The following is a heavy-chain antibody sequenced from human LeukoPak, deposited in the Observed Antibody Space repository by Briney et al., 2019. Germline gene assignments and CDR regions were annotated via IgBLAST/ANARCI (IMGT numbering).Heavy chain of an antibody. CDR1: GGSISSYY. V-gene: IGHV4-59*08. CDR2: IYYSGST. Sequence: SETLSLTCTVSGGSISSYYWSWIQQPPGKGLEWIGYIYYSGSTNYNPSLKSRVTISVDTSKNQFSLKLSSVTAADTAVYYCARLWSRNWFDPWGQGTLVTVSS. CDR3: ARLWSRNWFDP. D-gene: IGHD3-10*01. J-gene: IGHJ5*02.